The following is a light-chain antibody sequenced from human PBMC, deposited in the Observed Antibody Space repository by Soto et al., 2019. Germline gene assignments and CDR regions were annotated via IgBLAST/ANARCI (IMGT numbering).Light chain of an antibody. V-gene: IGKV1-5*03. Sequence: DIQMTQSPSTLSASVGVRVTIPCWASQSISGWLAWYQQKPGKPPKLLIYKASSLESGVPSRFSGSGSGTEFTLTISSLQPDDFATDYCQQYSTYPLTFGGGTKVDIK. J-gene: IGKJ4*01. CDR3: QQYSTYPLT. CDR1: QSISGW. CDR2: KAS.